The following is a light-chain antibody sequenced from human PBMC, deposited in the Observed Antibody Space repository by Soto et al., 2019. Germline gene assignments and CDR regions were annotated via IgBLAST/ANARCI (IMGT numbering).Light chain of an antibody. Sequence: EIVLTQSPATLYFSPGERATLSCRASQSINSYLAWYQQRPGQAPRLLIFDASNWATGTPARFTGSVSGTDFTDFTLTISSLEPEDFAVYSCQQRSNWPYTFGQGTKLEIK. CDR2: DAS. J-gene: IGKJ2*01. CDR1: QSINSY. V-gene: IGKV3-11*01. CDR3: QQRSNWPYT.